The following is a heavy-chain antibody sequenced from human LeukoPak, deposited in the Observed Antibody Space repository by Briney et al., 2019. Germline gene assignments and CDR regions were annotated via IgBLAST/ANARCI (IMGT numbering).Heavy chain of an antibody. CDR1: GFTFDDYA. Sequence: PGGSLRLSCAVSGFTFDDYAMHWVRQVPGKGLEWVSGINWNSDSIGYADSVKGRFTTSRDNAKNSLYLQMNSLRAEDTAFYYCAINGGGDIGYGNFDYWGQGTLVTVSS. CDR2: INWNSDSI. D-gene: IGHD3-16*01. CDR3: AINGGGDIGYGNFDY. J-gene: IGHJ4*02. V-gene: IGHV3-9*01.